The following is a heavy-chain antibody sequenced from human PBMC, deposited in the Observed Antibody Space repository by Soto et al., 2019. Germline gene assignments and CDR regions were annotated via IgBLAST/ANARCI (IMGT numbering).Heavy chain of an antibody. D-gene: IGHD3-22*01. Sequence: QVQLVQSGAEVKKPGASVKISCKASGYTFTSCYMHWVRQAPGQGLEWMGIINPSGGTTRYAEKFQGRVTMTRDTSTSTVYMELSSLRSEDTAVYYCASYYDSSASDYWYFDLWGRGTLVTVSS. CDR1: GYTFTSCY. CDR3: ASYYDSSASDYWYFDL. J-gene: IGHJ2*01. CDR2: INPSGGTT. V-gene: IGHV1-46*01.